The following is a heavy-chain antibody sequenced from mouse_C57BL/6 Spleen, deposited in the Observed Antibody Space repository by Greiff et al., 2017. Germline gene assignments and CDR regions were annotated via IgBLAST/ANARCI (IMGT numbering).Heavy chain of an antibody. Sequence: QVQLQQPGAELVMPGASVKLSCKASGYTFTSYWMHWVKQRPGQGLAWIGEIDPSDSYTNYNQKIKGKSTLTVDKSSSTAKMQLSSLASEDYAVYYCARGVAPLDYWGQGTTLTVSS. D-gene: IGHD1-3*01. V-gene: IGHV1-69*01. CDR1: GYTFTSYW. CDR2: IDPSDSYT. J-gene: IGHJ2*01. CDR3: ARGVAPLDY.